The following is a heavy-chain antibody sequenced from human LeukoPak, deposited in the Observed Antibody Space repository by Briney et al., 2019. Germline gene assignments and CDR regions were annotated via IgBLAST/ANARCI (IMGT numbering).Heavy chain of an antibody. J-gene: IGHJ4*02. V-gene: IGHV7-4-1*02. CDR3: ARERNDYGDYSFDY. D-gene: IGHD4-17*01. Sequence: ASVKVSCKATGYTFTSYAMNWVRQAPGAGLEWMGWINTNTGNPTYAQGFTGRFVFSLDTPVSTAYLQISSLKAEDTAVYYCARERNDYGDYSFDYWGQGTLVTVSS. CDR1: GYTFTSYA. CDR2: INTNTGNP.